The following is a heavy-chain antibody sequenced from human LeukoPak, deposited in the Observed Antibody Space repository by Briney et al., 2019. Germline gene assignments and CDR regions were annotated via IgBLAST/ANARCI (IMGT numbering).Heavy chain of an antibody. CDR3: ARPHYYGSGSYYSGFDI. Sequence: GESLKISCQGSGYSFTSYWIAWFRQMPGKGLECMGIIYPADTDTRYSPSFQGQVSISADKSMSIAYLQWRSLKASDTAMYYCARPHYYGSGSYYSGFDIWGQGTMVTVSS. CDR2: IYPADTDT. D-gene: IGHD3-10*01. V-gene: IGHV5-51*01. J-gene: IGHJ3*02. CDR1: GYSFTSYW.